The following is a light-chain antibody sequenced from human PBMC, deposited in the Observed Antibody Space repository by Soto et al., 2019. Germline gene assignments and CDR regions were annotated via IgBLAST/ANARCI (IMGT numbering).Light chain of an antibody. V-gene: IGKV1-5*01. Sequence: DIQMTQSPSTLSASVGDRVTITCRASQSISSWLAWYQQKPGKAPKLLIYDASSLESGVPSRFSGSGSGTEFTLTISSLQPDDFAPYYCQQYNSYSPTFGQGTKVDIK. CDR1: QSISSW. CDR3: QQYNSYSPT. CDR2: DAS. J-gene: IGKJ1*01.